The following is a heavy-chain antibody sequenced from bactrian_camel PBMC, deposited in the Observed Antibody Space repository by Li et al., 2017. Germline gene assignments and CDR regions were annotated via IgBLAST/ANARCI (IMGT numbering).Heavy chain of an antibody. V-gene: IGHV3-2*01. CDR3: AMERGGRKIWIGYSW. J-gene: IGHJ4*01. CDR1: GFTFSSWY. D-gene: IGHD2*01. Sequence: HVQLVESGGGSVQPGGSLRLSCASSGFTFSSWYMTWVRQAPGKGLEWVCSIYSDGSGTSYADSVKGRFTISRDDATKTVYLQMNSLKSDDTALYYCAMERGGRKIWIGYSWWGQGTQVTVS. CDR2: IYSDGSGT.